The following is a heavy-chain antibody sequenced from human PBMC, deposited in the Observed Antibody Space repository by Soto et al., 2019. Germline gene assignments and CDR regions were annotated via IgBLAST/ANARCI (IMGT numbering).Heavy chain of an antibody. CDR2: ISSNGGST. Sequence: GGSLRLSCAASGFTFSSYAMYWVRQAPGKGLEYVSGISSNGGSTSYANSVKGRFTISRDNSKNTVYLQMASLRAEDTAVYYCAAVPVVNGAFDIWGQGTMVTVSS. D-gene: IGHD3-22*01. CDR3: AAVPVVNGAFDI. CDR1: GFTFSSYA. J-gene: IGHJ3*02. V-gene: IGHV3-64*01.